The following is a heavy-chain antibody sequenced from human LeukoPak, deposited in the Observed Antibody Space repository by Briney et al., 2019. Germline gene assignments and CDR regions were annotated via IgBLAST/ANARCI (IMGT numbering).Heavy chain of an antibody. D-gene: IGHD4-17*01. Sequence: SETLFLTCAVYGGSFSGYYWSWIRQAPGKGLEWIGEINHSGSTNYNPSLKSRVTISVDTSKNQFSLKLSSVTAADTAVYYCARDGDYVWFDPWGQGTLVTVSS. CDR1: GGSFSGYY. V-gene: IGHV4-34*01. CDR3: ARDGDYVWFDP. J-gene: IGHJ5*02. CDR2: INHSGST.